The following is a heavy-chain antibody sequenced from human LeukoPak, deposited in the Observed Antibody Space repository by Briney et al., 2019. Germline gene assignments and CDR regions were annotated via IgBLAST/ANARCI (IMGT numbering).Heavy chain of an antibody. CDR2: ISAYNGNT. CDR3: AIYPDYSNSNRLYYYYMDV. D-gene: IGHD4-11*01. J-gene: IGHJ6*03. V-gene: IGHV1-18*01. CDR1: GYTFTSYG. Sequence: ASVKVSCKASGYTFTSYGISWVRQAPGQGLEWMGWISAYNGNTNYAQKLQGRVTMTTDTSTSTAYMELSRLRSDDTAVYYCAIYPDYSNSNRLYYYYMDVWGKGTTVTVSS.